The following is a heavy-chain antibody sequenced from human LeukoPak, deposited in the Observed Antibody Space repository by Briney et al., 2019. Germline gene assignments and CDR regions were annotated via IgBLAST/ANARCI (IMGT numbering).Heavy chain of an antibody. D-gene: IGHD5-12*01. CDR2: IIPIFGTA. Sequence: SVKVSCKASGGTFSSYAISWVRQAPGQGLEWMGGIIPIFGTANYAQKFQGRVTITADESTSTAYMELSSLRSEDTAVYYCARSLRGYSGYDYYYYYMDVWGKGTTVTISS. CDR1: GGTFSSYA. J-gene: IGHJ6*03. V-gene: IGHV1-69*13. CDR3: ARSLRGYSGYDYYYYYMDV.